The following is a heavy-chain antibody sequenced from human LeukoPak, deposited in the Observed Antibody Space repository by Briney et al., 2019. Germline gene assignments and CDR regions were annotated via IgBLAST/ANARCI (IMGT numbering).Heavy chain of an antibody. CDR1: GGSFSGYY. J-gene: IGHJ4*02. V-gene: IGHV4-34*01. CDR2: INHSGST. CDR3: ARFSRITMVRGVHDY. Sequence: PSETLSLTCAVYGGSFSGYYWSGIRQPPGKGLEWIGEINHSGSTNYNPSLKSRVTISVDTSKNQFSLKLSSVTAADTAVYYCARFSRITMVRGVHDYWGQGTLVIVSS. D-gene: IGHD3-10*01.